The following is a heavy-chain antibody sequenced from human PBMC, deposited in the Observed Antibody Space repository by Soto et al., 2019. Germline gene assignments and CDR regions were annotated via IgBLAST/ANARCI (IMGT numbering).Heavy chain of an antibody. Sequence: QVQLVQSGAEVKKPGSSVKVSCKASGGTFSSYAISWVRQAPGQGLEWMGGIIPIFGTANYAQKFQGRVTITADESTRTAYMELSSLRSEDTAVYYCARGDYDSSGYYYYYYGMDVWGQGTTVTVSS. D-gene: IGHD3-22*01. CDR2: IIPIFGTA. J-gene: IGHJ6*02. CDR3: ARGDYDSSGYYYYYYGMDV. V-gene: IGHV1-69*01. CDR1: GGTFSSYA.